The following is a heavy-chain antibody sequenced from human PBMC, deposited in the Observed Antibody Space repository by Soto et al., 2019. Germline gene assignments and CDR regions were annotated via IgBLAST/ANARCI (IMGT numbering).Heavy chain of an antibody. Sequence: EVQLLESGGGLVQPGGSLRLSCAASGFTFSSYAMSWVRQAPGKGLEWVSAISGSGGSTYYADSVKGRFTISRDNSKNPLYLQLNSLRAEDTAVYYCAKENGYSSSRGGMDVWGQGTTVTVSS. CDR2: ISGSGGST. CDR1: GFTFSSYA. J-gene: IGHJ6*02. D-gene: IGHD6-13*01. V-gene: IGHV3-23*01. CDR3: AKENGYSSSRGGMDV.